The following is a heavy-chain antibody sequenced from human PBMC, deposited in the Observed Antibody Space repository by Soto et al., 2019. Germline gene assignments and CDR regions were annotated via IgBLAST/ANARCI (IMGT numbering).Heavy chain of an antibody. Sequence: QVQLVESGGGVVQPGRSLRLSCAASEFTFSSYAMHWVRQAPGKGLEWVAVISYDGTNKYYADSVKGRFTISRDNSKNTLYLQMNRQRGEDTAVYYCAKDTGYSSRWQHAYYGMDVWGQGTTVTVSS. J-gene: IGHJ6*02. D-gene: IGHD6-13*01. CDR1: EFTFSSYA. CDR3: AKDTGYSSRWQHAYYGMDV. V-gene: IGHV3-30*18. CDR2: ISYDGTNK.